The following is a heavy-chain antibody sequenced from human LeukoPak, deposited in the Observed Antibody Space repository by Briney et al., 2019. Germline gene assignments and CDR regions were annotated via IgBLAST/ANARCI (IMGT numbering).Heavy chain of an antibody. Sequence: PSETLSLTCTVSGGSISSSSYYWGWIRRPPGKGLEWIGSIYYSGSTYYNPSLKSRVTISVDTSKNQFSLKLSSVTAADTAVYYCARIHIVVVPAASYAFDPWGQGTLVTVSS. J-gene: IGHJ5*02. CDR3: ARIHIVVVPAASYAFDP. V-gene: IGHV4-39*01. CDR2: IYYSGST. CDR1: GGSISSSSYY. D-gene: IGHD2-2*01.